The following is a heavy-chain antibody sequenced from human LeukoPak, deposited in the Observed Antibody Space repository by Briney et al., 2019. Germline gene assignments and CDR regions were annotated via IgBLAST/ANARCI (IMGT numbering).Heavy chain of an antibody. CDR2: IRYDGSNK. CDR3: AKDKWIDGSLDY. CDR1: GFTFSSYG. V-gene: IGHV3-30*02. Sequence: PGGSLRLSCAASGFTFSSYGMHWVRQAPGKGLEWVAFIRYDGSNKYYADSVKGRLTISRDNSKNTLYLQMNSLRAEDTAVYYCAKDKWIDGSLDYWGQGTLVTVSS. J-gene: IGHJ4*02. D-gene: IGHD1-26*01.